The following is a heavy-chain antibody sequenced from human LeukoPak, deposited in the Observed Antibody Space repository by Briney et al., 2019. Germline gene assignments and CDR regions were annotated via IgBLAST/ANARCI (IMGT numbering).Heavy chain of an antibody. Sequence: GGSLRPSCAASGFTFSRYDMHWVRQATGKGLEWVSGIGIAGDTYYPGSVKGRFTISRDDAKNSLYLQMNSLRAGDTAVYYCARGNGSSWYAPFFDYWGQGTLVTVSS. J-gene: IGHJ4*02. CDR2: IGIAGDT. D-gene: IGHD6-13*01. CDR1: GFTFSRYD. CDR3: ARGNGSSWYAPFFDY. V-gene: IGHV3-13*01.